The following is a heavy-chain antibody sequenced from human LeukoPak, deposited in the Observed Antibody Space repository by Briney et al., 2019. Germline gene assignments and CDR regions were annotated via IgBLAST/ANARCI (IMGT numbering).Heavy chain of an antibody. CDR3: ARKAYYVSGDAFDI. D-gene: IGHD3-10*02. J-gene: IGHJ3*02. Sequence: SGGYLRLSCAASGFTFSSYDMHWVRQATGKGLEWVSAIGTAGDTYYPGSVKGRFTISRENAKNSLYLQMNSLRAGDTAVYYCARKAYYVSGDAFDIWGQGTMVTVSS. CDR1: GFTFSSYD. V-gene: IGHV3-13*01. CDR2: IGTAGDT.